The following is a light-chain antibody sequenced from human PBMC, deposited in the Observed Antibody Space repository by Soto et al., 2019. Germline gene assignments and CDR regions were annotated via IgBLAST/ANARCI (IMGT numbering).Light chain of an antibody. J-gene: IGKJ1*01. Sequence: DIQMTQSPSILSVSLGDRFTITCLASQSISNSLAWYQQRPGTAPKLLIYDASTLENGVPSRFSGSGSGTEFTLTICSLQPDDSATYYCEQYSYFRTFGQGTKV. CDR3: EQYSYFRT. CDR1: QSISNS. CDR2: DAS. V-gene: IGKV1-5*01.